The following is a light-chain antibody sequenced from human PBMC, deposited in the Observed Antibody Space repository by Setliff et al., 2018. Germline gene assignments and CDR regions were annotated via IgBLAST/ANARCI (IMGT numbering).Light chain of an antibody. J-gene: IGLJ1*01. Sequence: LTQPASVSGSPGQSITISCTGTSSDVGGYNYVSWYQQHPGKAPKLMIYEVSDRPSGVSNRFSGSRSGNTASLTISGLRAEDEADYYCSSYSGSSTLVFGTGTKVTVL. CDR2: EVS. CDR3: SSYSGSSTLV. V-gene: IGLV2-14*01. CDR1: SSDVGGYNY.